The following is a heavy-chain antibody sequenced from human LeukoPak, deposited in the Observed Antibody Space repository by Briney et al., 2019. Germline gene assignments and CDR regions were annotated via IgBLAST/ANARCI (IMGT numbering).Heavy chain of an antibody. Sequence: SETLSLTCTVSGYSISSSYYWSWIRQPPGKGLEWIGYIYYSGSTNYNPSLKSRVTISVDTSKNQFSLKLSSVTAADTAVYYCARLRDNLDYWGQGTLVTVSS. V-gene: IGHV4-59*08. D-gene: IGHD1-14*01. CDR1: GYSISSSYY. CDR2: IYYSGST. J-gene: IGHJ4*02. CDR3: ARLRDNLDY.